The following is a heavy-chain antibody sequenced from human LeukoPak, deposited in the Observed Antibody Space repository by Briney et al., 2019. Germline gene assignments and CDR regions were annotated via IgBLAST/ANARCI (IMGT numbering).Heavy chain of an antibody. CDR1: GFTFSSYS. CDR2: ISSSSSYI. J-gene: IGHJ4*02. Sequence: GGSLRLSCAASGFTFSSYSMNWVRQAPGTGLEWVSSISSSSSYIYYADSVKGRFTISRDNAKNSLYLQINSLRCEGTAVDYCSRGWGAYYFDYWGQGTLVSVSS. V-gene: IGHV3-21*01. D-gene: IGHD3-16*01. CDR3: SRGWGAYYFDY.